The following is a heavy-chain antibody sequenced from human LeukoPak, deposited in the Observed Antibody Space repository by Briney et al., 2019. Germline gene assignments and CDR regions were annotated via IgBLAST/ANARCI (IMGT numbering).Heavy chain of an antibody. CDR1: GFTFSSYA. D-gene: IGHD3-22*01. CDR2: ISGSGGST. Sequence: PGGSLRLSCAASGFTFSSYAISWVRQAPGKGLEWVSAISGSGGSTYYADSVKGRFTISRDNSKNTLYLQMNSLRAEDTAVYYCAKLGYYDSSGYFDYWGQGTLVTVSS. CDR3: AKLGYYDSSGYFDY. J-gene: IGHJ4*02. V-gene: IGHV3-23*01.